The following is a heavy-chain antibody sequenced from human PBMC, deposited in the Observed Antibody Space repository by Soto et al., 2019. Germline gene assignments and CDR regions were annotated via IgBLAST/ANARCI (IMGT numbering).Heavy chain of an antibody. J-gene: IGHJ3*02. Sequence: QVQLVQSGAEVKKPGSSVKVYCKDSGGTFSTYSMFWVRQAPGQGLEWMGRIIPMLGVRNYAQRFQDRVTITAYKSTATVHMELSSLKSADTALSYCTICSWSGEGFDIGGQGTMVTVS. D-gene: IGHD2-21*01. CDR3: TICSWSGEGFDI. CDR1: GGTFSTYS. V-gene: IGHV1-69*02. CDR2: IIPMLGVR.